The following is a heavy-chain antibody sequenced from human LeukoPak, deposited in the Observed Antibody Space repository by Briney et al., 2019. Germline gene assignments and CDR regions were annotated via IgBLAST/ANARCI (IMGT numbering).Heavy chain of an antibody. CDR2: ISYDGSDK. D-gene: IGHD1-26*01. Sequence: GGSLRLSCAASGFTFDDYGMHWVRQAPGKGLEWMAVISYDGSDKYYGDSVKGRFTISRDNSKNTLYLQLNSLRPEDTAVYYWWKTGPHSGTYLSAFEIWGQGTMVTVSS. J-gene: IGHJ3*02. V-gene: IGHV3-30*18. CDR3: WKTGPHSGTYLSAFEI. CDR1: GFTFDDYG.